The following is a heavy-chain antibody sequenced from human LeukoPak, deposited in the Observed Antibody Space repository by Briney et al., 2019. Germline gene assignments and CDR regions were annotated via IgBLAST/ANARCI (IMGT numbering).Heavy chain of an antibody. CDR2: ISGSGGST. CDR1: GFTFSSYA. Sequence: GGSLRLSCAASGFTFSSYAMSWVRQAPGKGLEWVSAISGSGGSTYYADSVKGRFTISRDNSKNTLYLQMNSLRAEDTAVYYCAKDYGSSGYYYGSGTPDYWGQGTLVTVSS. V-gene: IGHV3-23*01. D-gene: IGHD3-22*01. CDR3: AKDYGSSGYYYGSGTPDY. J-gene: IGHJ4*02.